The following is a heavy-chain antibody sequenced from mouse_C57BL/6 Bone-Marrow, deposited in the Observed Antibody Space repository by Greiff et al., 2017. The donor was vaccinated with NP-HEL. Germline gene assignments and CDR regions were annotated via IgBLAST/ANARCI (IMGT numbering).Heavy chain of an antibody. Sequence: VQLQQSGAELVRPGTSVKVSCKASGYAFTNYLIEWVKQRPGQGLEWIGVINPGSGGTNYNEKFTGKATLTADKSSSPAFMQLSSLTSEDSAVYFCASSLLWLWYFDVGGTGTTVTVSS. J-gene: IGHJ1*03. CDR3: ASSLLWLWYFDV. V-gene: IGHV1-54*01. D-gene: IGHD2-9*01. CDR1: GYAFTNYL. CDR2: INPGSGGT.